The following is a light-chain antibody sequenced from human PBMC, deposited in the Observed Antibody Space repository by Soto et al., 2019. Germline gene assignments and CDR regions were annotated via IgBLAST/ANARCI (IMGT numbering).Light chain of an antibody. J-gene: IGLJ3*02. CDR1: SSNIGSNY. V-gene: IGLV1-47*01. CDR2: RNN. Sequence: QSVLTQPPSASGTPGRRVTISCSGSSSNIGSNYVYWYQQLPGTAPKLLIYRNNQRPSGVPDRFSGSKSGTSASLAISGLRYEDEADYHCAAWDDRVSGHVLGGGTKVTVL. CDR3: AAWDDRVSGHV.